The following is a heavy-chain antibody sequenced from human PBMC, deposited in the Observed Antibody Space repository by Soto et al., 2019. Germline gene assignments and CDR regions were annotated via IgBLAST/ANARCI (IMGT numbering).Heavy chain of an antibody. Sequence: AVKVSCKASGGTFSTYSLSWVRQAPGQGLEWMGRIIPILGIANYAQKFQGRVTITADKSTSTAYMELSSLRSEDTAVYYCASNFCSGGACYYYFYMDVSGKGTTVTVSS. CDR3: ASNFCSGGACYYYFYMDV. V-gene: IGHV1-69*02. CDR2: IIPILGIA. CDR1: GGTFSTYS. J-gene: IGHJ6*03. D-gene: IGHD2-15*01.